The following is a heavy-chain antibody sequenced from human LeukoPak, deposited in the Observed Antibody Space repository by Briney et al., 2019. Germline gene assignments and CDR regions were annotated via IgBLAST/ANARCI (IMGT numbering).Heavy chain of an antibody. J-gene: IGHJ5*02. CDR3: AKDIFEFSSSSGFDP. CDR2: ISWNSGSI. CDR1: GFTFDDYA. V-gene: IGHV3-9*01. Sequence: PGRSLRLSCAASGFTFDDYAMHWVRHAPGKGLEWVSGISWNSGSIGYADSVKGRFTISRDNAKKSLYLQMNSLRAEDTALYYCAKDIFEFSSSSGFDPWGQGTLVTVSS. D-gene: IGHD6-13*01.